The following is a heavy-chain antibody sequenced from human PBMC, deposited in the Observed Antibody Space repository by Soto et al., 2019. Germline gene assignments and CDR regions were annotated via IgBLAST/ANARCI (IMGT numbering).Heavy chain of an antibody. Sequence: GGSLRLSCAASGFTFSSYGMHWVRQAPGKGLEWVAVISYDGSNKYYADSVKGRFTTSRDNSKNTLYLQMNSLRAEDTAVYYCATEYYYDSSGYYSIYYGMDVWGQGTTVTVSS. V-gene: IGHV3-30*03. J-gene: IGHJ6*02. CDR3: ATEYYYDSSGYYSIYYGMDV. CDR1: GFTFSSYG. D-gene: IGHD3-22*01. CDR2: ISYDGSNK.